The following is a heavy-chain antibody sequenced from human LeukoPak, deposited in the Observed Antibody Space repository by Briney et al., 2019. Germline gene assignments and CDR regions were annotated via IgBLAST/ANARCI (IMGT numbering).Heavy chain of an antibody. D-gene: IGHD1-26*01. V-gene: IGHV3-9*01. Sequence: GGSLRLSCVASGFIVNDHAMHWVRQAPGKGLEWVSGISWNSGSIGYADSVKGRFTISRDNAKNSLYLQMNSLRAEDTALYYCAKDSGSYSLDYWGQGTLVTVSS. CDR2: ISWNSGSI. CDR1: GFIVNDHA. CDR3: AKDSGSYSLDY. J-gene: IGHJ4*02.